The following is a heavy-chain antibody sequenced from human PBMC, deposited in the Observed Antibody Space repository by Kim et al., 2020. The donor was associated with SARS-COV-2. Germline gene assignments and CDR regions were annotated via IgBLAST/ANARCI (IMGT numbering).Heavy chain of an antibody. CDR2: IYSGGST. Sequence: GGSLRLSCAVSGFTVSSNYMSWVRQAPGKGLEWVSVIYSGGSTYYADSVKGRFTISRDNSKNTLYLQMNSLRAEDTAVYYCARAAVLRYFDWLLDAFDIWGQGTMVTVSS. CDR3: ARAAVLRYFDWLLDAFDI. D-gene: IGHD3-9*01. V-gene: IGHV3-53*01. J-gene: IGHJ3*02. CDR1: GFTVSSNY.